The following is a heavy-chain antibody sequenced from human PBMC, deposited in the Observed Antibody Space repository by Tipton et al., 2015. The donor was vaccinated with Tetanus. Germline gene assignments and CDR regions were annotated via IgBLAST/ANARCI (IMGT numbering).Heavy chain of an antibody. Sequence: TLSLTCTVSGGSLRSGGYYWSWIRQHPGQGLEWIGYIYYTGNAYYNPSLKSRVTLSIDTSKNQFSLQLAFVTAADTAIYYCARERIEAFYYHGLDVWGPGTTVTVSS. D-gene: IGHD2-21*01. CDR3: ARERIEAFYYHGLDV. CDR1: GGSLRSGGYY. CDR2: IYYTGNA. J-gene: IGHJ6*02. V-gene: IGHV4-31*03.